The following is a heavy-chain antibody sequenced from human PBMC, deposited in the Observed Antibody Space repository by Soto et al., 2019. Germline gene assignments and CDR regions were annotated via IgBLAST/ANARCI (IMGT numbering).Heavy chain of an antibody. CDR1: GGTFSSDG. CDR2: ITPIFRAT. CDR3: ARGRHTYYYDSSGYSGWYFDL. D-gene: IGHD3-22*01. V-gene: IGHV1-69*13. Sequence: SVKVSCKXSGGTFSSDGISWVRQAPGQGLEWMGGITPIFRATKYAQKFQGRVTITADESTSTAYMELSSLRSEDTAVYYCARGRHTYYYDSSGYSGWYFDLWGRGTLVTVSS. J-gene: IGHJ2*01.